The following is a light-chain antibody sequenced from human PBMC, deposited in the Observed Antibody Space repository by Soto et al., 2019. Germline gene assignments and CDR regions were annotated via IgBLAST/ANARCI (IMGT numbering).Light chain of an antibody. CDR2: GVS. J-gene: IGKJ1*01. Sequence: EIVLTQSGGSLSLSPGERATLSCRASQSVSSNYVSWYQQKPGQAPRLLIYGVSGRATAIPDMFSGSGSGTDFTLTISRLEPAAFAVYQCHQYEGATPTCGQGTKVEIK. CDR1: QSVSSNY. V-gene: IGKV3-20*01. CDR3: HQYEGATPT.